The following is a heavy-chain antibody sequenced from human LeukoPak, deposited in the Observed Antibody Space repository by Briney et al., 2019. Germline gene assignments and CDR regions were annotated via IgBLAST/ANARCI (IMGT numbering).Heavy chain of an antibody. V-gene: IGHV3-23*01. D-gene: IGHD4-17*01. CDR3: AKDRSGGTTTTVMVA. J-gene: IGHJ5*02. CDR2: ISSSGYKT. Sequence: GGSLRLSCAPPGFTFSSYAMSWVCQTPGRGLEWVSAISSSGYKTYYADSVKGRFTILRDNSENTLYLQMDSLRGEDTALYYCAKDRSGGTTTTVMVAWGQGTLVTVSS. CDR1: GFTFSSYA.